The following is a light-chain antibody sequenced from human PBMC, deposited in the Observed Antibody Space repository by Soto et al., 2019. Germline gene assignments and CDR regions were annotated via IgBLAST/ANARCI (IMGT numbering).Light chain of an antibody. J-gene: IGKJ2*01. Sequence: EVVMTQSPATLSASPGERVILSCRASQNIGSNLAWYRQRPGQAPRLLMYSASTRATETPARFSGSGSATDFTLTISSLQSEDFAVYYCQQYNNWPPYTFGQGTKVDIK. V-gene: IGKV3-15*01. CDR2: SAS. CDR1: QNIGSN. CDR3: QQYNNWPPYT.